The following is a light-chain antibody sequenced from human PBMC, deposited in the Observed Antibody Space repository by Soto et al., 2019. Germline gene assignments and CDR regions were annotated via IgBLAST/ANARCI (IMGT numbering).Light chain of an antibody. CDR2: GAS. J-gene: IGKJ1*01. V-gene: IGKV3-15*01. CDR3: QQYNNWPGT. Sequence: IVLTQSPGTLSLSPGERATLSCGANQSVTSNYLAWCQQKPGQAPRPLIYGASTRATGIPARFSGSGSGTEFTLTISSLQSEDFAVYYCQQYNNWPGTFGQGTKVDIK. CDR1: QSVTSN.